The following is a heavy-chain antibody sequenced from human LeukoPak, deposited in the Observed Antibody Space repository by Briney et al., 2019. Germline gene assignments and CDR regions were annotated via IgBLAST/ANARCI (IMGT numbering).Heavy chain of an antibody. CDR2: VYNSGKT. Sequence: GGSLRLSCSVSGLTVRDNFFDWVRQAPGKGLEWVSIVYNSGKTFYGDSVKGRFTISRDRSKNTLYLQMNRLRVEDTAVYYCVGGDFDYWGQGAPVTVSS. V-gene: IGHV3-66*01. J-gene: IGHJ4*02. CDR1: GLTVRDNF. CDR3: VGGDFDY. D-gene: IGHD3-10*01.